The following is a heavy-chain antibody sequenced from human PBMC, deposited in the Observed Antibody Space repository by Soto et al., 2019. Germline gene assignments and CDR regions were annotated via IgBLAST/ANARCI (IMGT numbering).Heavy chain of an antibody. V-gene: IGHV4-4*02. D-gene: IGHD3-10*01. CDR1: GGSISSGTW. Sequence: SETLSLTCAVSGGSISSGTWWSWVRQPPGKGLEWIGEIYHSGSTNYNPSLKSRFTISVDKTRNQFSLELSSVTAADTAVYYCARLGYNREYYFDYWGQGTLVTV. J-gene: IGHJ4*02. CDR2: IYHSGST. CDR3: ARLGYNREYYFDY.